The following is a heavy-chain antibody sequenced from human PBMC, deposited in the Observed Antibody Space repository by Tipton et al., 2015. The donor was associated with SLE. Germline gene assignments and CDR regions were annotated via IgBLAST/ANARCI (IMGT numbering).Heavy chain of an antibody. V-gene: IGHV3-30*18. CDR1: GFTFSSYG. CDR2: IWYDGRSK. CDR3: AKGYSPRDALDI. D-gene: IGHD6-13*01. Sequence: SLRLSCAASGFTFSSYGMHWVRQAPGKGLEWVAVIWYDGRSKYHADSVKGRFTISRDNSKNTLYLQMNSLRAEDTAVYYCAKGYSPRDALDIWGQGTIVSVSS. J-gene: IGHJ3*02.